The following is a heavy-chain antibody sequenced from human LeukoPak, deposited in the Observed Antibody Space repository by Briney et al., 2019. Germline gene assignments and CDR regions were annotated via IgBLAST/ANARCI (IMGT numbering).Heavy chain of an antibody. J-gene: IGHJ3*02. CDR2: ITGDGGYT. CDR3: ARVSTNDRRNAFDI. Sequence: PGGSLRLSCAASGFTFSTYVMQWVRQAPGKGLEYVSAITGDGGYTYYANSVKGRFNISRDNSKKTLYLQMGSLRADDMAVYYCARVSTNDRRNAFDIWGQGTMVTVSS. D-gene: IGHD2-8*01. CDR1: GFTFSTYV. V-gene: IGHV3-64*01.